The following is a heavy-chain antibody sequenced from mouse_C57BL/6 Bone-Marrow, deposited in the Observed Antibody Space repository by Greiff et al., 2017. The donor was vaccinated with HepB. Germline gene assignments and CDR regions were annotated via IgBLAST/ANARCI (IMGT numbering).Heavy chain of an antibody. CDR1: GFTFSDYY. D-gene: IGHD2-3*01. CDR2: INYDGSST. CDR3: AREGDGYYVYFDY. V-gene: IGHV5-16*01. Sequence: EVQLVESEGGLVQPGSSMKLSCTASGFTFSDYYMAWVRQVPEKGLEWVANINYDGSSTYYLDSLKSRFIISRDNAKNILYLQMSSLKSEDTATYYCAREGDGYYVYFDYWGQGTTLTVSS. J-gene: IGHJ2*01.